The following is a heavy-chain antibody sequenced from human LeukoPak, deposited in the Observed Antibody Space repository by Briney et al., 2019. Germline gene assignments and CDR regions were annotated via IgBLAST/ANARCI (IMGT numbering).Heavy chain of an antibody. V-gene: IGHV3-23*01. CDR1: GFTFSSYA. CDR2: ISGSGGST. CDR3: AKPYRRGLQRWFDP. Sequence: PGGSLRLSCAASGFTFSSYAMSWVRQAPGKGLEWVSAISGSGGSTYYADSVKGRFTISRDNSKNTLYLQMNSLRAEDTAVYYCAKPYRRGLQRWFDPWAREPWSPSPQ. D-gene: IGHD5-24*01. J-gene: IGHJ5*02.